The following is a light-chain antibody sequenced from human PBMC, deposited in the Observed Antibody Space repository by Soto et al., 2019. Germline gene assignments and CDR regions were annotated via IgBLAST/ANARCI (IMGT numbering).Light chain of an antibody. CDR3: TSYTSSFTHL. V-gene: IGLV2-14*01. CDR1: SSDVGGYNY. CDR2: EVS. Sequence: QSALTQPASVSGSRGQSITISCTGTSSDVGGYNYVSWYQQHPGKAPKLMIFEVSNRPSGVSNRFSGSKSGNTASLTISGLQTEDEADYYCTSYTSSFTHLFGTGTKVTVL. J-gene: IGLJ1*01.